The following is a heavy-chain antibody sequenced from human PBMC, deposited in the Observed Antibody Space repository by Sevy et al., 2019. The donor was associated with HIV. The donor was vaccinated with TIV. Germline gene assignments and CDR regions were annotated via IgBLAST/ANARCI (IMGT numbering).Heavy chain of an antibody. J-gene: IGHJ4*02. CDR1: GFTFSDYY. Sequence: GGSLRLSCAASGFTFSDYYMSWIRQAPGKGVEWVSYISSSSSYTKYADSVKGRFTISRDNAKNSLYLQMNSLRAEDTAVYYCARFAGPLDYWGQGTLVTVSS. CDR3: ARFAGPLDY. D-gene: IGHD2-21*01. V-gene: IGHV3-11*06. CDR2: ISSSSSYT.